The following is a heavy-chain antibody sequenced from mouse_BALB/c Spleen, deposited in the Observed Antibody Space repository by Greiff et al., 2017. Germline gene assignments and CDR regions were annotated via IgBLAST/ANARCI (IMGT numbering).Heavy chain of an antibody. CDR1: GFTFSSYG. V-gene: IGHV5-6-3*01. Sequence: EVKVVESGGGLVQPGGSLKLSCAASGFTFSSYGMSWVRQTPDKRLELVATINSNGGSTYYPDSVKGRFTISRDNAKNTLYLQMSSLKSEDTAMYYCARDRSGSGVPWFAYWGQGTLVTVSA. J-gene: IGHJ3*01. CDR3: ARDRSGSGVPWFAY. CDR2: INSNGGST. D-gene: IGHD1-1*01.